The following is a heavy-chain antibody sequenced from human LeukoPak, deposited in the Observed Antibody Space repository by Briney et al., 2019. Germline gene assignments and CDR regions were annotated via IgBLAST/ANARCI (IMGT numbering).Heavy chain of an antibody. D-gene: IGHD3-10*01. Sequence: GASVKVSCKASGYTFTSYYMHWVRQAPGQGLEWMGIINPSGGSTSYAQKFQGRVTMTRDTSTSTVYMELSSLRSEDTAVYYCAGAPVLHNWFDPWGQGTLVTVSS. J-gene: IGHJ5*02. CDR3: AGAPVLHNWFDP. CDR2: INPSGGST. V-gene: IGHV1-46*01. CDR1: GYTFTSYY.